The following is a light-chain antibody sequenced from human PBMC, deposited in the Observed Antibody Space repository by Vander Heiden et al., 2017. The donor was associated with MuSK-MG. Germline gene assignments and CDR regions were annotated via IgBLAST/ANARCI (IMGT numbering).Light chain of an antibody. CDR2: SNN. CDR1: SSNIGSNT. CDR3: AAWDDSLNGVV. Sequence: QSVLTQPPSASGTPGQRVTISCSGSSSNIGSNTVNWYQQLPGTAPKRLILSNNQRPSGVPDRFSGSKSGTSASLAISGLQSEDEAEDDCAAWDDSLNGVVFGGGTKLTVL. J-gene: IGLJ2*01. V-gene: IGLV1-44*01.